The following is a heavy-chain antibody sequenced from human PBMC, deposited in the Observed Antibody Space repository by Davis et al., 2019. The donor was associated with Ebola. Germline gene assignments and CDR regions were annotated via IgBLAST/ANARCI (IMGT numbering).Heavy chain of an antibody. CDR3: AKDLGDFWSSYYYISHGMDV. V-gene: IGHV3-48*01. CDR1: GFTFSSYS. D-gene: IGHD3-3*01. J-gene: IGHJ6*04. CDR2: ISSSSSTI. Sequence: GGSLTLSCAASGFTFSSYSMNWVRQAPGKGLEWVSYISSSSSTIYYADSVKGRLTISRDNSKSTLYLQMNSLRAEDTAVYYCAKDLGDFWSSYYYISHGMDVWGKGTTVTVS.